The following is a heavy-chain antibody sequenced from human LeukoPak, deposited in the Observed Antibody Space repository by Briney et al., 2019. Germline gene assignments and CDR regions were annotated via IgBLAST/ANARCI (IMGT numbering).Heavy chain of an antibody. CDR2: LNPNSGNT. V-gene: IGHV1-8*01. D-gene: IGHD6-6*01. Sequence: GASVKVSCKASGYTFTRYDINCVRQATGQGLEWMGWLNPNSGNTGYAQKFQGRVTMTRNTSISTAYMELSSLRSEGTAVYYCARVSPLYSSSSGYWGQGTLVSVSS. CDR1: GYTFTRYD. J-gene: IGHJ4*02. CDR3: ARVSPLYSSSSGY.